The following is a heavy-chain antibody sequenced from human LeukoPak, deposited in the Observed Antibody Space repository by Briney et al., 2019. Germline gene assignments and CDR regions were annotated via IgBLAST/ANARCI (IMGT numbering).Heavy chain of an antibody. CDR3: AKDKGSGTTFMDFDY. D-gene: IGHD1-7*01. CDR1: GFTFDDYT. V-gene: IGHV3-43*01. CDR2: ISWDGAKT. Sequence: PGGSLRLSCAASGFTFDDYTMHWVRQAPGKGLEWVSLISWDGAKTYYADSVKGRFTISRDNSKNSLYLQMNSLRTEDTALYYCAKDKGSGTTFMDFDYWGQGTLVTVSS. J-gene: IGHJ4*02.